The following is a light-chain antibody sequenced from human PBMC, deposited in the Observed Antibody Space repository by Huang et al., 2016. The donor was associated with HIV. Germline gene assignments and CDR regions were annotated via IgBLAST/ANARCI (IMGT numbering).Light chain of an antibody. CDR2: DAA. CDR3: QQRSNWAPIT. J-gene: IGKJ4*01. V-gene: IGKV3-11*01. CDR1: QSVSSY. Sequence: EIVLTPSPATLSLSPGERATLSCRASQSVSSYLAWYQQKPGQAPRPLIYDAANRATGIPARLSGSGSGTDFTLTISSLEPEDFAVYYCQQRSNWAPITFGGGTKVEIK.